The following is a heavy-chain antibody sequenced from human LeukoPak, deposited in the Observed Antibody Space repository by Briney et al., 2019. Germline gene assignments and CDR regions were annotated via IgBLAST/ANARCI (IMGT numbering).Heavy chain of an antibody. V-gene: IGHV4-34*01. CDR2: INHSGST. Sequence: WETLSLTCAVYGGSFSGYYRSWIRQPPGKGLEWIGEINHSGSTNYNPSLKSRVTISVDTSKNQFSLKLSSVTAADTAVYYCARNPYYYDSNGYLWGQGTLVTVSS. CDR3: ARNPYYYDSNGYL. CDR1: GGSFSGYY. J-gene: IGHJ4*02. D-gene: IGHD3-22*01.